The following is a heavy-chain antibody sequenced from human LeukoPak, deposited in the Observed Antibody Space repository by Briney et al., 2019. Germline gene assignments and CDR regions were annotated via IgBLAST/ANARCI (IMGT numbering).Heavy chain of an antibody. J-gene: IGHJ5*02. V-gene: IGHV7-4-1*02. D-gene: IGHD3-22*01. CDR2: IHPSTGNP. CDR1: GYSFTNYA. CDR3: ARGHRYYYDSSGYGWFDP. Sequence: ASVKVSCKASGYSFTNYAMNWVRQAPGQGLEWMGWIHPSTGNPTYAQGFTGRFVFSLDTSVSTAYLQISSLKAEDTAVYYCARGHRYYYDSSGYGWFDPWGQGTLVTVSS.